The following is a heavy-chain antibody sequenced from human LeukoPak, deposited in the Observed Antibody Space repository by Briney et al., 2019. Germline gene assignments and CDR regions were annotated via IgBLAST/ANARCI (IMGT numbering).Heavy chain of an antibody. Sequence: ASVKVSCKASGYTFTGYYMHWVRQAPGQGLEWMGWINPNSGGTNYAQKFQGRVTMSRDTSISTAYMELSRLRSDDTAVYYCTTDGDCSSTSCLPGDYWGQGTLVTVSS. V-gene: IGHV1-2*02. CDR2: INPNSGGT. CDR3: TTDGDCSSTSCLPGDY. J-gene: IGHJ4*02. D-gene: IGHD2-2*01. CDR1: GYTFTGYY.